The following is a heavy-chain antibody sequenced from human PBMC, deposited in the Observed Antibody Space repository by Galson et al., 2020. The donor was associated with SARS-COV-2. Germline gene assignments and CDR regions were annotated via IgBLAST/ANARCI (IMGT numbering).Heavy chain of an antibody. CDR3: AKDRRYCSGGTCYLYYYGMDV. CDR1: GFTFDDYG. V-gene: IGHV3-9*01. CDR2: INWDSGSI. J-gene: IGHJ6*02. D-gene: IGHD2-15*01. Sequence: SCAASGFTFDDYGMHWVRQAPGKGLEWVAGINWDSGSIGYADSVKGRFTISRDNAKNSLYLQMNSLRAEDTALYYCAKDRRYCSGGTCYLYYYGMDVWGQGTTVTVSS.